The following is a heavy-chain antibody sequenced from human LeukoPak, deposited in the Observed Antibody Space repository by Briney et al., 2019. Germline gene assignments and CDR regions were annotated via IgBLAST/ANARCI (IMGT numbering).Heavy chain of an antibody. CDR1: GFTFSSYW. CDR3: ARSLRVRGVPDYMDV. D-gene: IGHD3-10*01. V-gene: IGHV3-7*01. J-gene: IGHJ6*03. Sequence: SGGSLRLSCAASGFTFSSYWMSWVRQAPGKGLEWVANIKQDGSEKYYVDSVKGRFTISRDNAKNSLYLQMNSLRAEDTAVYYCARSLRVRGVPDYMDVWGKGTTVTISS. CDR2: IKQDGSEK.